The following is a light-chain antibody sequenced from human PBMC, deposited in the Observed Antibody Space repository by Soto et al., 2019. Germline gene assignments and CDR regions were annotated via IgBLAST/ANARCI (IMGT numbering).Light chain of an antibody. V-gene: IGKV3-11*01. CDR1: QSVSSY. CDR2: DAS. CDR3: QQRSNWTPIT. J-gene: IGKJ5*01. Sequence: DSVLPQSPSTLSLSPRERDTLSCRASQSVSSYLAWYQQKPGQAPRLLIYDASNRATGTPARFSGSGSGTDFTLTFSSLEPEDCAVYYCQQRSNWTPITFGQGTRWRL.